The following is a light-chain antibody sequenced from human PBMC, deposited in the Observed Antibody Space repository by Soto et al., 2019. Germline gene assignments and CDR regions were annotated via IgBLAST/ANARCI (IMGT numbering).Light chain of an antibody. CDR2: DAS. CDR1: QDISNY. V-gene: IGKV1-33*01. CDR3: HQYDNLPRYT. Sequence: DIQMTQSPSSLSASVGDRVTITCQASQDISNYLNWYQQKPGKAPKLLIYDASNLETRVPSRFSGSGSGTEFNFSISSLQSEDITTYYYHQYDNLPRYTFGQGTKLEIK. J-gene: IGKJ2*01.